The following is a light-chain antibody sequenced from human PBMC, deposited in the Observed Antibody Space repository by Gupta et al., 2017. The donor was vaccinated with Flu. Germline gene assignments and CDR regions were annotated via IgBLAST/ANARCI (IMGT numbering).Light chain of an antibody. CDR1: SSNIGAGYD. J-gene: IGLJ3*02. V-gene: IGLV1-40*01. CDR3: QSYDSSLSSSGV. CDR2: ANS. Sequence: SVLTHPPSVSAAPWPQVTIACNGSSSNIGAGYDVHWYQQFPGTAPKLLIYANSDRPSGVSDRFSGSKSGTSASLAITGLQAEDEADYYCQSYDSSLSSSGVFGGGTRLTVL.